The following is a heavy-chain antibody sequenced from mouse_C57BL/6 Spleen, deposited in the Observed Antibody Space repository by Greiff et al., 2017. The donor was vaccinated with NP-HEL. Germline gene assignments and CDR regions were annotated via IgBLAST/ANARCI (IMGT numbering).Heavy chain of an antibody. CDR2: IHPNSGST. V-gene: IGHV1-64*01. CDR1: GYTFTSYW. D-gene: IGHD2-1*01. Sequence: QVQLQQSGAELVKPGASVKLSCKASGYTFTSYWMHWVQQRPGQGLEWIGMIHPNSGSTNYNEKFKSKATLTVDKSTSTAYMQLSSLTSEDSAVYYCARSGGNYPHWYFDVWGTGTTVTVSS. CDR3: ARSGGNYPHWYFDV. J-gene: IGHJ1*03.